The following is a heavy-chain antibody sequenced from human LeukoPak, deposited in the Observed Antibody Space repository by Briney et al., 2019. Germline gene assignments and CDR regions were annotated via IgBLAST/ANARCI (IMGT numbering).Heavy chain of an antibody. CDR3: ARSGSYGVWYFDL. V-gene: IGHV4-39*07. Sequence: SETLSLTCTVSGGSISSDNYYWGWIRQPPGKGLEWIGSIYYSGSTYYNPSVKSRVTISVDTSKNQFSLKLSSVTAADTAVYYCARSGSYGVWYFDLWGRGTLVTVSS. D-gene: IGHD4-17*01. CDR2: IYYSGST. J-gene: IGHJ2*01. CDR1: GGSISSDNYY.